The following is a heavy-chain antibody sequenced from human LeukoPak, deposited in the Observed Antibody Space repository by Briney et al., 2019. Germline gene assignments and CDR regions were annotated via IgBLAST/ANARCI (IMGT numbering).Heavy chain of an antibody. CDR1: DDPINSGVYL. J-gene: IGHJ6*03. V-gene: IGHV4-61*09. D-gene: IGHD1-26*01. CDR2: IYTSGTTT. CDR3: ARAKKRSGRSRNFYLDV. Sequence: PSDTLSLPCTFSDDPINSGVYLCNWIRQPAAKGLEWIGHIYTSGTTTNSNPSLNSRVAIPLHTPKHHSSQQLNTLTAADTAVYYYARAKKRSGRSRNFYLDVWGKGTTVTVSS.